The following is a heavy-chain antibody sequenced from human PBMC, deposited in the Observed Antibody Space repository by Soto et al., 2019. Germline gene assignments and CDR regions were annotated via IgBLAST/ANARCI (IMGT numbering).Heavy chain of an antibody. J-gene: IGHJ5*02. CDR1: GLSLNNDRLG. CDR3: ALVRDCSRTDCYLGSFDP. CDR2: ILSPHAK. V-gene: IGHV2-26*01. Sequence: LLNSTEPLTLTCTVSGLSLNNDRLGASWILQPPGKALEWLPHILSPHAKSYNTALKTRLNISTDTSGSQVVLTMTKMDPVDSATYFCALVRDCSRTDCYLGSFDPWGQGTLVTVSS. D-gene: IGHD2-2*01.